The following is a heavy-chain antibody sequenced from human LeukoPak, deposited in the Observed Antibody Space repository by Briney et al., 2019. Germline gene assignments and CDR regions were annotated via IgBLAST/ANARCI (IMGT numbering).Heavy chain of an antibody. Sequence: GGSLRLSCAASGFTFTSYSMNWVRQAPGQGLEWVSTISGGGGSTYYADSVKGRFTISRDNSKNTLYLQVNSLRAEDTAVYYCAKGGKWDVTPFDYWGQGTLVTVSS. D-gene: IGHD1-26*01. CDR2: ISGGGGST. V-gene: IGHV3-23*01. J-gene: IGHJ4*02. CDR3: AKGGKWDVTPFDY. CDR1: GFTFTSYS.